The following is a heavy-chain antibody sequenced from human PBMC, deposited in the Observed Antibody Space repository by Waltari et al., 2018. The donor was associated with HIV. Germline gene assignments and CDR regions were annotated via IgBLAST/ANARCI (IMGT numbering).Heavy chain of an antibody. CDR2: LYGVDGT. J-gene: IGHJ3*01. CDR3: ARIGAATGNVHAFDL. CDR1: GLSVRDPY. V-gene: IGHV3-53*02. D-gene: IGHD1-1*01. Sequence: EVQLVETGGGFIQPGGTLRHACAVPGLSVRDPYMSRIRQAPGKGLEWVSILYGVDGTYYADSVKGRFTISRDNSKSTVFLQMNSLRVEDTAMYFCARIGAATGNVHAFDLWGLGTMVNVFS.